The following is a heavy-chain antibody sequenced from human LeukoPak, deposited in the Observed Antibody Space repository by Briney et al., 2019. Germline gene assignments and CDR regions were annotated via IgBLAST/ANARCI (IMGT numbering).Heavy chain of an antibody. V-gene: IGHV4-39*01. D-gene: IGHD3-10*01. CDR3: ARSVFGNNYYSYCGMDV. J-gene: IGHJ6*02. CDR2: IHHSGRT. Sequence: SETLSLTCTVSGGSISSSSYYWGWIRQPPGKELEWIGTIHHSGRTYYNPSPESRVTVSVDTSRNQFSLRLSSVTAADTAMYYCARSVFGNNYYSYCGMDVWGQGTTVTVSS. CDR1: GGSISSSSYY.